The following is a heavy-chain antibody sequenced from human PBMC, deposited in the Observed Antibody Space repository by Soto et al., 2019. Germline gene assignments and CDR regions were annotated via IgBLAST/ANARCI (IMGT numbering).Heavy chain of an antibody. Sequence: SETLSLTCTVSGVSISNTSYYCGWIRQSPGKGLEWIGTIYYSVKTYYHPALKSRVTISVDTSNNRFSLKLSSVTAADTAVYYCARHGSYWGQGTMVTVSS. CDR3: ARHGSY. V-gene: IGHV4-39*01. CDR2: IYYSVKT. J-gene: IGHJ4*02. CDR1: GVSISNTSYY.